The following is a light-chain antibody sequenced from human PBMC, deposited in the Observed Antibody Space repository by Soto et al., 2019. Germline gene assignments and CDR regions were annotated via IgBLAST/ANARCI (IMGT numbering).Light chain of an antibody. J-gene: IGLJ1*01. CDR1: SSDVGSYNL. Sequence: QSVPTQPASVSGSPGQSITISCTGTSSDVGSYNLVSWYQQHPGKAPKLMIYEDIKRPSGVSNRFSGSKSGNTASLTISGLQAEDEADYYCCSYAGSSTYVFGTGTKVTVL. CDR3: CSYAGSSTYV. CDR2: EDI. V-gene: IGLV2-23*01.